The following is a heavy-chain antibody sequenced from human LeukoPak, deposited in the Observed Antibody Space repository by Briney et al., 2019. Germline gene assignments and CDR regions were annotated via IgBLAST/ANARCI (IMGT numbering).Heavy chain of an antibody. V-gene: IGHV3-23*01. CDR1: GFTLSSHG. D-gene: IGHD3-10*01. J-gene: IGHJ4*02. Sequence: GGSLRLPWEASGFTLSSHGWTWFRKPPGKGLDWVSGISGSGGRTYYADSVKGRFTISRDNSNHMLYLQMNSLIAEDTAVYYCARDPPQGTASEYWGQGTLVTVSS. CDR2: ISGSGGRT. CDR3: ARDPPQGTASEY.